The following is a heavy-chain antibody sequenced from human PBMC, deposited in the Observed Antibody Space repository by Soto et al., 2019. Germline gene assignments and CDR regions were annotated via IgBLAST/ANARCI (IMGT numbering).Heavy chain of an antibody. D-gene: IGHD3-16*01. J-gene: IGHJ4*02. CDR1: GDTFSSSV. CDR3: ASSMTYLGDYREVFVDY. CDR2: IIPVFTTA. Sequence: QVQLEQSGAEVKKPGSSVKVSCRASGDTFSSSVVSWVRQAPGQGLEWMGRIIPVFTTATYAQKFQGRVTINADVSTSTAYMELSSLRSEDSAVYYCASSMTYLGDYREVFVDYWGQGTLVTVSS. V-gene: IGHV1-69*18.